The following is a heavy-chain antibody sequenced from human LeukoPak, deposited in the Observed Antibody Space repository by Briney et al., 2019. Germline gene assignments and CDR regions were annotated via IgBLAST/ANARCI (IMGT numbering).Heavy chain of an antibody. CDR2: FHNSGTS. V-gene: IGHV4-59*01. Sequence: PSETLSLTCTVSDDSISDYYRGWIRQPPGKGLEWIGYFHNSGTSTYNPSLKSRVTISADTSKNQFSLKLNSLTTADAAVYYCTRGAGWLIDYWGQGILVTVSS. D-gene: IGHD3-16*01. CDR1: DDSISDYY. CDR3: TRGAGWLIDY. J-gene: IGHJ4*02.